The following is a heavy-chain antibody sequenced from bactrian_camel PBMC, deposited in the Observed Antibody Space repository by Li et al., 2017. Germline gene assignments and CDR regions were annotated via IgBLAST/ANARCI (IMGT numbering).Heavy chain of an antibody. J-gene: IGHJ4*01. V-gene: IGHV3S63*01. Sequence: HVQLVESGGGSVQAGGSLKLSCAAFGATNNYCMGWFRQSPGKQREGVAIIKGDSDTTYAEFVKERFTISKDSAKNTLYLQMNNLKPEDTAMYYCAADHNRGCMGWPTVEYDITGQGTQVTVS. D-gene: IGHD3*01. CDR2: IIKGDSDT. CDR3: AADHNRGCMGWPTVEYDI. CDR1: GATNNYC.